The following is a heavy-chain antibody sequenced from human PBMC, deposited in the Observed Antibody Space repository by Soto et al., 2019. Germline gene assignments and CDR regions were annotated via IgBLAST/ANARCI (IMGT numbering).Heavy chain of an antibody. V-gene: IGHV3-23*01. Sequence: PGGSPRLSCAASGFTFSSYAISWGRQAPGKGLEWVSAIGGSGGNTYYADSVKGRFTISRDNSKNTLYLQMNSLRAEDTAVYYCPKGTRCNSTQAYWGHGTLVTVSS. CDR1: GFTFSSYA. J-gene: IGHJ4*01. D-gene: IGHD5-18*01. CDR2: IGGSGGNT. CDR3: PKGTRCNSTQAY.